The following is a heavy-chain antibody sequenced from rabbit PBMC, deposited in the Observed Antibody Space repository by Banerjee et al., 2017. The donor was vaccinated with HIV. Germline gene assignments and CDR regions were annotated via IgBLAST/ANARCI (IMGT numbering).Heavy chain of an antibody. D-gene: IGHD2-1*01. CDR3: ARDNGGAEYYFNL. J-gene: IGHJ4*01. V-gene: IGHV1S40*01. CDR2: IYTGSSGST. Sequence: QSLEESGGDLVKPGASLTLTCTASGFSFSSSYWICWVRQAPGKGLEWIACIYTGSSGSTYYASWAKGRFTISKTSSTTVTLQMTSLTAADTATYFCARDNGGAEYYFNLWGPGTLVTVS. CDR1: GFSFSSSYW.